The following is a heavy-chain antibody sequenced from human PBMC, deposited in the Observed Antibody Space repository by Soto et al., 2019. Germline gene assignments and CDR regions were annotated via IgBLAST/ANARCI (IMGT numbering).Heavy chain of an antibody. CDR2: INIDNGNT. Sequence: ASVKVSCKASGYSFTNYALHWLRQAPGQRLEWLGWINIDNGNTKYSRKFQGRVAITRDTSASTAYMELSSLRSEDTAVFYCARARASTAVTAIYYYGMDVGGQGTMVTVSS. J-gene: IGHJ6*01. V-gene: IGHV1-3*04. CDR3: ARARASTAVTAIYYYGMDV. D-gene: IGHD2-21*02. CDR1: GYSFTNYA.